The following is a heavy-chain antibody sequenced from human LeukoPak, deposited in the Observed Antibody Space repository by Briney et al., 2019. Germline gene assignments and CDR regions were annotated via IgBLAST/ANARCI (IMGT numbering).Heavy chain of an antibody. CDR3: AKSELGYRSDYFYY. CDR2: ISGSGGST. D-gene: IGHD5-18*01. Sequence: PGGSLRLSCAPSGLTFNSYAMRWVRQAPGKGLEWVSAISGSGGSTYYAASVKGRFTISRDNSKNTLYLQMNTLRAGDTAIYCCAKSELGYRSDYFYYCGQGTLVTVSS. V-gene: IGHV3-23*01. J-gene: IGHJ4*02. CDR1: GLTFNSYA.